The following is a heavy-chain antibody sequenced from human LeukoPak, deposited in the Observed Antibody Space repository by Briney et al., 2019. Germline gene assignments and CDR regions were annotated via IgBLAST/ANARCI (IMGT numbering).Heavy chain of an antibody. V-gene: IGHV4-39*07. CDR3: ARDLPPHSGYVDY. D-gene: IGHD2-15*01. CDR1: GGSISSSSYH. Sequence: PSETLSLTCTVSGGSISSSSYHWGWIRQPPGKGLEWIGSIYYSGSTYYNPSLKSRVTISVDTSKNQFSLKLSSVTAADTAVYYCARDLPPHSGYVDYWGQGTLVTVSS. CDR2: IYYSGST. J-gene: IGHJ4*02.